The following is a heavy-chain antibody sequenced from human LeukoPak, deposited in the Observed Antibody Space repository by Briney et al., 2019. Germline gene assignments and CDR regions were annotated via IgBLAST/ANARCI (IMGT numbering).Heavy chain of an antibody. Sequence: PSETLSLTCTVSGGSTSSYYWSWIRQPPGKGLEWIGYIYYSGSTNYNPSLKSRVTISVDTSKNQFSLKLSSVTAADTAVYYCARLPRGLIRSYWGQGTLVTVSS. CDR3: ARLPRGLIRSY. J-gene: IGHJ4*02. V-gene: IGHV4-59*01. D-gene: IGHD3-16*01. CDR2: IYYSGST. CDR1: GGSTSSYY.